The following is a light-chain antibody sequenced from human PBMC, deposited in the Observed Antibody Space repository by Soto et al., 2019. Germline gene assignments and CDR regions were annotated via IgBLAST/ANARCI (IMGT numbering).Light chain of an antibody. CDR3: QQYNNWPLT. CDR2: GAS. J-gene: IGKJ5*01. CDR1: QSVSSK. V-gene: IGKV3-15*01. Sequence: EIVITQSPATLSVSPGERATLSCRASQSVSSKLAWYQQKPGQAPRLLIYGASTRATGIPARFSGSGSGTEFTLTISSLQSEDFAVYYCQQYNNWPLTFGQGTRLEI.